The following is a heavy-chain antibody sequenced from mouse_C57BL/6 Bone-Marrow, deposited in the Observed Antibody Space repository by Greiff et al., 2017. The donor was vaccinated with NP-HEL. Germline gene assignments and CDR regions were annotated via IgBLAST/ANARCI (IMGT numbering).Heavy chain of an antibody. CDR3: ARPSGLYAMDY. CDR2: IHPNSGST. J-gene: IGHJ4*01. D-gene: IGHD3-2*02. V-gene: IGHV1-64*01. CDR1: GYTFTSYW. Sequence: QVQLQQPGAELVKPGASVKLSCKASGYTFTSYWMHWVKQRPGQGLEWIGMIHPNSGSTNYNEKFKSKATLTVDKSSSTAYMQRSSLTSEDSAVYYCARPSGLYAMDYWGQGTSVTVSS.